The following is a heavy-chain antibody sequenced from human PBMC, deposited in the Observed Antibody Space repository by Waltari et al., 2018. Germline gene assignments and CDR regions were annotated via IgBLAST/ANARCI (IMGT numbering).Heavy chain of an antibody. CDR1: GFTFSSYW. CDR2: IKTDGSGT. D-gene: IGHD6-13*01. Sequence: VQVVASGGGLVQPGGSRRLACSCAGFTFSSYWVTWVRQAAGKGLEWVANIKTDGSGTYYVDSVKGRFTISRDNTKNSLYLQMSSLRAEDMAVYYCAIGGVETSWYWRYWGQGTLVTVSS. V-gene: IGHV3-7*01. J-gene: IGHJ4*02. CDR3: AIGGVETSWYWRY.